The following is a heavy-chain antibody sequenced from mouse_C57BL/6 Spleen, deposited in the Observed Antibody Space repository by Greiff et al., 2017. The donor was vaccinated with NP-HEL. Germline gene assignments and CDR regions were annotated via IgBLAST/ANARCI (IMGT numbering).Heavy chain of an antibody. J-gene: IGHJ3*01. Sequence: VKLQESGAELVKPGASVKISCKASGYAFSSYWMNWVKQRPGKGLEWIGQIYPGDGDTNYNGKFKGKATLTADKSSSTAYMQHSSLTSEDSAVYFCARSGAQASFAYRGQGTLGTVSA. CDR2: IYPGDGDT. D-gene: IGHD3-2*02. CDR3: ARSGAQASFAY. V-gene: IGHV1-80*01. CDR1: GYAFSSYW.